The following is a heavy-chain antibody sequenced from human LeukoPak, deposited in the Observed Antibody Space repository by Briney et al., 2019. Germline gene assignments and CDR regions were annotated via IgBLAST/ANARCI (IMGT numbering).Heavy chain of an antibody. V-gene: IGHV1-18*01. CDR3: ARAFRSAMIVVVLDAFDI. J-gene: IGHJ3*02. CDR1: GYTFTNYG. CDR2: ISAYNGNT. Sequence: ASGKVSCKASGYTFTNYGISWVRQAPGQGLEWMGWISAYNGNTNYAQKLQGRVTMTTDTSTSTAYMELRSLRSDDTAVYYCARAFRSAMIVVVLDAFDIWGQGTMVTVSS. D-gene: IGHD3-22*01.